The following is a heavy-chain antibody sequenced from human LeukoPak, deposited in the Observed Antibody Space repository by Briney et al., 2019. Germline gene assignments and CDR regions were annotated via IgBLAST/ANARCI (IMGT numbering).Heavy chain of an antibody. J-gene: IGHJ4*02. CDR2: INPNSGGT. CDR3: ARGALDHATVTNYFEY. Sequence: VKVSCKASGYTFSDHYMQWVRQAPGQGFEWLGWINPNSGGTSYAQKFQGRVTMPRDTSISTAYMGLSRLGSDDTAVYYCARGALDHATVTNYFEYWGQGTLVTVSS. D-gene: IGHD4-17*01. CDR1: GYTFSDHY. V-gene: IGHV1-2*02.